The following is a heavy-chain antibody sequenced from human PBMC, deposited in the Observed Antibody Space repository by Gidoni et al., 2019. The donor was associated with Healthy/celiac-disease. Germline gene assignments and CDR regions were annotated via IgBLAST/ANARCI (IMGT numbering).Heavy chain of an antibody. V-gene: IGHV3-21*01. CDR1: GFTFRSYS. D-gene: IGHD3-10*01. Sequence: EVQLVESGGGLVKPGGSLRLSCAASGFTFRSYSMNWVRQAPGKGLEWVSSISSSGSTIYYADSVKGRFTISRDNAKNSLYLQMNSLRAEDTAVYYCARDYYGSGSYYPDAFDIWGQGTMVTVSS. J-gene: IGHJ3*02. CDR3: ARDYYGSGSYYPDAFDI. CDR2: ISSSGSTI.